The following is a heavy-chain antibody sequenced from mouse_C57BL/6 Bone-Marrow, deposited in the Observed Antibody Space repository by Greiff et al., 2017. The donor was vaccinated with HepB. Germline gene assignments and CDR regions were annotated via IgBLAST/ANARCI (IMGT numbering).Heavy chain of an antibody. CDR2: IRSKSSNYAT. V-gene: IGHV10-3*01. CDR1: GFTFNTYA. CDR3: VRENYDGYYDAMDY. Sequence: EVQLVESGRGLVQPKGSLKLSCAASGFTFNTYAMHWVRQAPGKGLEWVARIRSKSSNYATYYADSVKDRLTISRDDSQSMLYLQMNNLKTEDTAKYYGVRENYDGYYDAMDYWGQGTSVTVSS. D-gene: IGHD2-3*01. J-gene: IGHJ4*01.